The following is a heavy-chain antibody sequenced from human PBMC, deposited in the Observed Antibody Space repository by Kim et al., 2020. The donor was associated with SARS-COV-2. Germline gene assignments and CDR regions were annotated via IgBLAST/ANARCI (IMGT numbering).Heavy chain of an antibody. CDR3: ATDRRYCSSTTCYNWYFDL. D-gene: IGHD2-2*02. V-gene: IGHV3-15*01. CDR1: GFTFSNAW. J-gene: IGHJ2*01. Sequence: GGSLRLSCAASGFTFSNAWMSWVRQAPGKGLEWVGRIKSKTDRQTTDYAAPVTGRFTISRDDSKNTLYLQMNNLKTEDTAVYYCATDRRYCSSTTCYNWYFDLWGRGTLVTVSS. CDR2: IKSKTDRQTT.